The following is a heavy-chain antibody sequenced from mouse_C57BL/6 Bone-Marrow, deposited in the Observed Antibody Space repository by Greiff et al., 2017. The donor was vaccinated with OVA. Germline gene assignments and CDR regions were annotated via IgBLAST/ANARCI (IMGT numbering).Heavy chain of an antibody. CDR1: GYTFTDYY. CDR3: ARAVVKGYYFDY. D-gene: IGHD1-1*01. J-gene: IGHJ2*01. CDR2: IYPGSGNT. Sequence: QVQLQQSGAELVRPGASVKLSCKASGYTFTDYYINWVKQRPGQGLEWIARIYPGSGNTYYNEKFKGKATLTAEKSSSTAYMQLSSLTSEDSAVYFCARAVVKGYYFDYWGQGTTLTVSS. V-gene: IGHV1-76*01.